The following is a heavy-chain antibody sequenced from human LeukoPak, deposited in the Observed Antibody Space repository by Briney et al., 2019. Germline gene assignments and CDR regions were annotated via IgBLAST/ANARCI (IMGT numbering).Heavy chain of an antibody. CDR2: IYDEGTT. J-gene: IGHJ5*02. CDR1: GGSINGNY. V-gene: IGHV4-59*01. CDR3: ARVFRGAVTANWFDL. D-gene: IGHD2-21*02. Sequence: SETLSLTCSVSGGSINGNYWTWLRQPPGKGLEWIGNIYDEGTTNYNPSLESRLTMSIDTSASHFSLTLRSVTAADTAVYYCARVFRGAVTANWFDLWGQGTLVSVSS.